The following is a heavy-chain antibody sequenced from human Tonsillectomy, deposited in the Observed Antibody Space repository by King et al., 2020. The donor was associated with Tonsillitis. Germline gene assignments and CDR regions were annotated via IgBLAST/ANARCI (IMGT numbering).Heavy chain of an antibody. CDR3: AKDKGAGHYDTSRGAFDI. Sequence: VQLVESGGGLVKPGGSLRLSCATSGFSFSTYDINWVRQAPGKGLEWVSSISSSGRYIYYADSLKGRFTISRDNATNSLYLQMNGLRVEDTAVYYCAKDKGAGHYDTSRGAFDIWGQGTMVTVSS. CDR2: ISSSGRYI. V-gene: IGHV3-21*01. J-gene: IGHJ3*02. D-gene: IGHD3-22*01. CDR1: GFSFSTYD.